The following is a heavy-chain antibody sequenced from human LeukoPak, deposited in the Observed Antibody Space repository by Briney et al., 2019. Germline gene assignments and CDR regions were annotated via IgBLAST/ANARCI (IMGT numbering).Heavy chain of an antibody. D-gene: IGHD3-3*02. CDR3: ATRGPFD. CDR2: ISAYNGNT. J-gene: IGHJ4*02. Sequence: ASVKVSCKASGYTFTSYGISWVRQAPGQGLEWMGWISAYNGNTNYAQKFQGRVTMTRDTSTSTVYMELSSLRSEDTAVYYCATRGPFDWGQGTLVTVSS. CDR1: GYTFTSYG. V-gene: IGHV1-18*01.